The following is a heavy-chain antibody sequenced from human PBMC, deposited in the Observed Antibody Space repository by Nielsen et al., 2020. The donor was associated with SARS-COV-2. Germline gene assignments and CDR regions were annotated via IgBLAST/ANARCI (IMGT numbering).Heavy chain of an antibody. V-gene: IGHV3-7*03. J-gene: IGHJ4*02. CDR2: IKQDGSEK. CDR3: ARDSITGTSDY. Sequence: GGSLRLSCAASGFTFSSNWMSGVRQAPGKGLEWVANIKQDGSEKYYVDSVKGRFTISRDNAKNSLYLQMNSLRAEDTAVYYCARDSITGTSDYWGQGTLVTVSS. CDR1: GFTFSSNW. D-gene: IGHD1/OR15-1a*01.